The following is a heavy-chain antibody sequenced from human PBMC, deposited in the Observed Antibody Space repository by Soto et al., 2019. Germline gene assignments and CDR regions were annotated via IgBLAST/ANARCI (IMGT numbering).Heavy chain of an antibody. CDR3: TFDFFLDFDI. D-gene: IGHD3-9*01. Sequence: AGGSLRLSCAASGFTFSSYGMHWVRQAPGKGLDWVAVISYDGSNESYADSVKGRFTISRDDSKNTLYLQMNSLRPEDTAVYYCTFDFFLDFDIWGHGTMVTVSS. V-gene: IGHV3-30*03. CDR1: GFTFSSYG. CDR2: ISYDGSNE. J-gene: IGHJ3*02.